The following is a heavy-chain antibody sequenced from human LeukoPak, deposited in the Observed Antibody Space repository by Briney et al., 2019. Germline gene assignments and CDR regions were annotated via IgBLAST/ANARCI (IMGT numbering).Heavy chain of an antibody. D-gene: IGHD6-19*01. CDR1: GGSISSYY. Sequence: PSETLSLTCTVSGGSISSYYWSWIRQPPGKGLEWIGEINHSGSTNYNPSLKSRVTISVDTSKNQFSLKLSSVTAADTAVYYCARVGVSIAVAGYYFDYWGQGTLVTVSS. CDR3: ARVGVSIAVAGYYFDY. J-gene: IGHJ4*02. CDR2: INHSGST. V-gene: IGHV4-34*01.